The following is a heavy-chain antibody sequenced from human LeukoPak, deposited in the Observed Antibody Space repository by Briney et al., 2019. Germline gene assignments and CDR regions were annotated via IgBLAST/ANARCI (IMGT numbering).Heavy chain of an antibody. D-gene: IGHD1-26*01. J-gene: IGHJ4*02. V-gene: IGHV3-21*01. Sequence: GGALRLSCAASGFTFSSYSMNWVRQAPGKGLEWVSSISSSSSYIYYADSVKSRFTISRDNAKNSQYLQMNSLRAEDTAVYYCARAHPKGHRAGIVGATPLDYWGQGTLVTASS. CDR2: ISSSSSYI. CDR1: GFTFSSYS. CDR3: ARAHPKGHRAGIVGATPLDY.